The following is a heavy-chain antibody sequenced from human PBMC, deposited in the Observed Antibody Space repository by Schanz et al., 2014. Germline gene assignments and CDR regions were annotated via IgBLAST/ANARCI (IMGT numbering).Heavy chain of an antibody. CDR2: MQPDSGKT. CDR3: ARGQRRTIGRPFGP. V-gene: IGHV1-8*01. D-gene: IGHD6-25*01. CDR1: GYTFTSYG. J-gene: IGHJ5*02. Sequence: QVQLVQSGADVKKPGASVKVSCKASGYTFTSYGINWVRQAPGQGPEWMGWMQPDSGKTHYAEKFQGRVAMTRDVSISTAYMELSSLASEDTAVYYCARGQRRTIGRPFGPWGQGTLVTVSS.